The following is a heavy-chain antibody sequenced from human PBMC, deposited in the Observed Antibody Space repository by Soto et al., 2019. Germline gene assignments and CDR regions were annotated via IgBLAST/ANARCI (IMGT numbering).Heavy chain of an antibody. CDR3: ARDDEYSGNGMDV. J-gene: IGHJ6*02. V-gene: IGHV3-33*01. CDR2: ILNDGSNR. D-gene: IGHD3-10*01. CDR1: GFTFSNYG. Sequence: QVPLVESGGGVVQPGRSLRLSCAASGFTFSNYGMHWVRQAPGKGLEWVAVILNDGSNRYHADSVKDRFTISRDNSNKMLYLQMNSLRAEDTAVYYCARDDEYSGNGMDVWGQGTTVTVS.